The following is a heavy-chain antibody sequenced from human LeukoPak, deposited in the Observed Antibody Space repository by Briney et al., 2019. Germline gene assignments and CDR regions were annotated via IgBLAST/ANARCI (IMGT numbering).Heavy chain of an antibody. Sequence: GESLKISCKGSGYSFTSYWIGWVRQMPGKGLEWMGIIYPGDSDTRYSPSFQGQVTISADKSISTAYLQWSSLKASDTAMYYCARLGPPDYYDSSHDAFDIRGRGTMVTVSS. D-gene: IGHD3-22*01. J-gene: IGHJ3*02. CDR2: IYPGDSDT. V-gene: IGHV5-51*01. CDR1: GYSFTSYW. CDR3: ARLGPPDYYDSSHDAFDI.